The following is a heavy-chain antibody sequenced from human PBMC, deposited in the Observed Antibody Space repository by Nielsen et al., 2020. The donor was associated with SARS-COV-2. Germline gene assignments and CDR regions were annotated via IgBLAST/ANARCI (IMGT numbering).Heavy chain of an antibody. Sequence: RQAPGKALEWLARIDWDDDKYYSTSLKSRLTITKDTSKNQVVLTMTNMDPVDTATYYCAHTYSSSWSGWFDPWGQGTLVTVSS. CDR3: AHTYSSSWSGWFDP. V-gene: IGHV2-70*12. J-gene: IGHJ5*02. D-gene: IGHD6-13*01. CDR2: IDWDDDK.